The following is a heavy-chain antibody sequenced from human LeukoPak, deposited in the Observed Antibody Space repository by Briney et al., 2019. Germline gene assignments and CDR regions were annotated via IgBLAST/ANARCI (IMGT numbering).Heavy chain of an antibody. D-gene: IGHD6-19*01. V-gene: IGHV3-9*01. J-gene: IGHJ4*02. CDR3: AKDIEQWLTYYFDY. CDR1: GFTFDDYA. Sequence: GGSLRLSCAASGFTFDDYAMHWVRQAPGKGLEWVSGISWNSGSIGYADSVKGRFTISRDNAKNSLYLQMNSLRAEDTALYYCAKDIEQWLTYYFDYWGQGTLVTVSS. CDR2: ISWNSGSI.